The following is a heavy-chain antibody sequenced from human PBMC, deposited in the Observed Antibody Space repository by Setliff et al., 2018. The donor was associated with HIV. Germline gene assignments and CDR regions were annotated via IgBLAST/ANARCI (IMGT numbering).Heavy chain of an antibody. CDR1: GGTFSSYA. CDR2: IIPIFGTA. J-gene: IGHJ6*03. CDR3: ARNPEMAALNYFYYYMDV. V-gene: IGHV1-69*05. Sequence: SVKVSCKASGGTFSSYAISWVRQAPGQGLEWMGGIIPIFGTANYTQKFQGRVTITTDESTSTAYMELSSLRSEDTAVYYCARNPEMAALNYFYYYMDVWGKGTTVTVSS. D-gene: IGHD6-19*01.